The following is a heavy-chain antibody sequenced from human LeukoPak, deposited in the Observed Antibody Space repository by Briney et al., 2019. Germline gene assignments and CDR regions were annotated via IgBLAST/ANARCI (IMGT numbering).Heavy chain of an antibody. J-gene: IGHJ4*02. D-gene: IGHD3-10*01. CDR3: ARDSEGFGDY. V-gene: IGHV3-21*01. CDR2: ISSSSSYI. CDR1: GFTFSSYS. Sequence: GGSLRLSCAASGFTFSSYSMNWVRQAPGKGLEWVSFISSSSSYIYYADSVKGRFTISRDNAKNSLYLQMNSLRAEDTAVYYCARDSEGFGDYWGQGTLVTVSS.